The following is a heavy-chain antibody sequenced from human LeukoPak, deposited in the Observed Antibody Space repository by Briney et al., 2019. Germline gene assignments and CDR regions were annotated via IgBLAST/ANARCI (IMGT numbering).Heavy chain of an antibody. CDR1: GGTFSSYA. CDR2: ITPIFGTA. V-gene: IGHV1-69*13. Sequence: SVKVSCKASGGTFSSYAISWVRQAPGQGLEWMGGITPIFGTANYAQKFQGRVTITADESTSTAYMELSSLRSEDTAVYYCARGSTEMATITFLDYWGQGTLVTVSS. D-gene: IGHD5-24*01. J-gene: IGHJ4*02. CDR3: ARGSTEMATITFLDY.